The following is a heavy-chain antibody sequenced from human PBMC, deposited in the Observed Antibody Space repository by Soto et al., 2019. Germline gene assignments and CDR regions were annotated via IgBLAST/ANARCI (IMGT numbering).Heavy chain of an antibody. Sequence: QVQLVQSGAEVKKPGASVKVSCKASGYIFTGYYMHWLRQAPGQGLEWMGWFNPNSGGTKYPQKLQGRVTLTNDTSINTAYMALSGLISDDTAVYYCARGDFDSSANYYAGWFDPWGQGTLGNVS. J-gene: IGHJ5*02. CDR3: ARGDFDSSANYYAGWFDP. D-gene: IGHD3-22*01. CDR1: GYIFTGYY. V-gene: IGHV1-2*02. CDR2: FNPNSGGT.